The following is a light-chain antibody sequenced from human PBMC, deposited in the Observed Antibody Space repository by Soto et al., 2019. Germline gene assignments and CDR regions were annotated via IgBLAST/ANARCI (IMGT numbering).Light chain of an antibody. CDR1: QGVDTY. CDR3: LQYNSYPYT. Sequence: DFQMTQSPSSLSASVGDRVTLTCRASQGVDTYLAWFQQIPGKAPKCLIYGAYNLQTGVPSKFSGSGFGTYFTLTISSLYAEDFGTYYCLQYNSYPYTFGPGTKLEIK. CDR2: GAY. V-gene: IGKV1-16*02. J-gene: IGKJ2*01.